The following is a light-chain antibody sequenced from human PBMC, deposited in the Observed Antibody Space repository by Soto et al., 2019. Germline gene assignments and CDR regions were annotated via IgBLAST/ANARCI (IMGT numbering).Light chain of an antibody. J-gene: IGKJ1*01. CDR1: QRGSSSY. CDR2: GAS. V-gene: IGKV3-20*01. CDR3: QQYGSAPWT. Sequence: EIVLTQSPGTLSLSPGESATLPCRPGQRGSSSYLAWYQQKPGQAPRLLIYGASSRATGIPDRFSGSGSGTDFTLTISRLEPEDFAVYSSQQYGSAPWTFGQGTKVDIK.